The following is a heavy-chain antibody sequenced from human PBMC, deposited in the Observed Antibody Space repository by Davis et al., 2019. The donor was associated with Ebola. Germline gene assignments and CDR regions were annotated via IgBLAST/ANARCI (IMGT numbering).Heavy chain of an antibody. V-gene: IGHV3-21*06. CDR1: GFTFSSYA. D-gene: IGHD3-3*01. CDR2: MSGSGGFI. J-gene: IGHJ6*03. Sequence: PGGSLRLSCAASGFTFSSYAINWVRQAPGKGLEWVSTMSGSGGFIYYADSVKGRFTISRDNAKNSLYLQMNSLRAEDTAVYYCARVPPYYDFWSGKNYYYYMDVWGKGTTVTVSS. CDR3: ARVPPYYDFWSGKNYYYYMDV.